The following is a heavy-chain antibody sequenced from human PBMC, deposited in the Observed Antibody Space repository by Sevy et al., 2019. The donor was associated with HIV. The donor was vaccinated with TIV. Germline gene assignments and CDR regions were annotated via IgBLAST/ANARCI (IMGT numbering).Heavy chain of an antibody. CDR1: GFTFSNAW. V-gene: IGHV3-15*01. Sequence: GGSLRLSCAASGFTFSNAWMSWVRQAPGKGLEWVGRIKSKTDGGTRDFAAPVKGRFSISRDDSKNTVYLQMISLKDEDTGVYFCAWGIGTSDFDHWGQGTLVTVSS. D-gene: IGHD7-27*01. CDR2: IKSKTDGGTR. J-gene: IGHJ4*02. CDR3: AWGIGTSDFDH.